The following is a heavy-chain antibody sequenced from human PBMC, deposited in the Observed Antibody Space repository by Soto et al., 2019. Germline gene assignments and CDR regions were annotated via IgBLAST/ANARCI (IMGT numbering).Heavy chain of an antibody. CDR3: VRQGIGVLHGLVDV. CDR1: GDSISGYN. J-gene: IGHJ6*02. Sequence: QVQLQESGPGLVKPSETLSLTCTVSGDSISGYNLAWIRQPPGKGLEWIGYFRSGGGTSYNPSLKGGVAISAETSTEQCSLRLSSVTAADTAVYYCVRQGIGVLHGLVDVWGQGTTVTVSS. CDR2: FRSGGGT. D-gene: IGHD3-10*01. V-gene: IGHV4-59*08.